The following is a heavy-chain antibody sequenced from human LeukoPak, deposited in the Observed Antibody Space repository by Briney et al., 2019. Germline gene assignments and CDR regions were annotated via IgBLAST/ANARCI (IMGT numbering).Heavy chain of an antibody. CDR1: AGSISNYY. J-gene: IGHJ4*02. V-gene: IGHV4-4*07. CDR3: ARTPIYYFDNSGYYN. CDR2: IYASGSA. D-gene: IGHD3-22*01. Sequence: PSETLSLTCTVSAGSISNYYWSWIRQPAGRGLEWIGLIYASGSANYNPSLKSRVTMSVGTSKNQFSLKLSSVTAADTAVYYCARTPIYYFDNSGYYNWGQGTLVTVSS.